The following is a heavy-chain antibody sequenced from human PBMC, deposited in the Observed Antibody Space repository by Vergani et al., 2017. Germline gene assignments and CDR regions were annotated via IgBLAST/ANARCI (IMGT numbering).Heavy chain of an antibody. CDR2: ISGSGGST. D-gene: IGHD2-2*01. CDR1: GFTFSSYA. J-gene: IGHJ4*02. Sequence: EVQLVESGGGLVQPGRSLRLSCAASGFTFSSYAMSWVRQAPGKGLEWVSAISGSGGSTYYADSVKGRFTISRDNSKNTLYLQMNSLRAEDTAVYYCAKDLGSCSSTSCYGVWDYWGQGTLVTVSS. V-gene: IGHV3-23*04. CDR3: AKDLGSCSSTSCYGVWDY.